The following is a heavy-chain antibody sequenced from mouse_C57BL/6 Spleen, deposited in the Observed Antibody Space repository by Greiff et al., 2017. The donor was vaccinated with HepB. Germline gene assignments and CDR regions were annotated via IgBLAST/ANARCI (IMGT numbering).Heavy chain of an antibody. CDR1: GYAFSSSW. J-gene: IGHJ4*01. D-gene: IGHD2-1*01. Sequence: VQLQQSGPELVKPGASVKISCKASGYAFSSSWMNWVKQRPGKGLEWIGRIYPGDGDTNYNGKFKGKATLTADKSSSTAYMQLSSLTSADSAVYFCARDGNYVRAMDYWGQGTSVTGSS. CDR3: ARDGNYVRAMDY. CDR2: IYPGDGDT. V-gene: IGHV1-82*01.